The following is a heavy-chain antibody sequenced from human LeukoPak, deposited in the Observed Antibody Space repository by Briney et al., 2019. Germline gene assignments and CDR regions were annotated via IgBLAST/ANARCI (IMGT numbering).Heavy chain of an antibody. J-gene: IGHJ4*02. CDR3: ARGGGGRDFWSGYHRPDYFDY. Sequence: GASVKVSRTASGYTLTGYYMHGVRPAPGQGVEWMGWINPNSGGTNYAQKFQGRVTMTRDTSNSTAYMELSRLRSDDTAVNYCARGGGGRDFWSGYHRPDYFDYWGQGTLVTVSS. CDR1: GYTLTGYY. CDR2: INPNSGGT. V-gene: IGHV1-2*02. D-gene: IGHD3-3*01.